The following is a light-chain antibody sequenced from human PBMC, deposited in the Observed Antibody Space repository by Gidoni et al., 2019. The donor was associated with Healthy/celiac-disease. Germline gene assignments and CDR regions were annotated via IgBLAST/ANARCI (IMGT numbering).Light chain of an antibody. V-gene: IGKV1-39*01. CDR2: AAS. CDR1: QSISSY. CDR3: QQSYSTLGT. J-gene: IGKJ4*02. Sequence: DIQMTQSPSSLSASVGDRVTITRRASQSISSYLNWYQQKPGKAPKLLIYAASSLQSGVPSRFSGSGSGTDFTLTISSLQPEDFATYYCQQSYSTLGTVGGGTKVEIK.